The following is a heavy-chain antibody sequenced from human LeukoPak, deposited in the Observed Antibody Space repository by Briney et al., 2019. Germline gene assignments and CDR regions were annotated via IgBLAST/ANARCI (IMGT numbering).Heavy chain of an antibody. Sequence: GGSLRLSCAASGFTFSSYGMHWVRQAPGKGLEWVSAISGSGGSTYYADSVKGRFTISRDNSKNTLYLQMNSLRAEDTAVYYCARAPGSYYAAFDIWGQGTMVTVSS. V-gene: IGHV3-23*01. D-gene: IGHD1-26*01. CDR2: ISGSGGST. CDR1: GFTFSSYG. CDR3: ARAPGSYYAAFDI. J-gene: IGHJ3*02.